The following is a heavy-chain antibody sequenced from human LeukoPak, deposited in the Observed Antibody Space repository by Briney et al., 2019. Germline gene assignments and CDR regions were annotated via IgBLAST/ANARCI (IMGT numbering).Heavy chain of an antibody. J-gene: IGHJ4*02. CDR3: ARAPYYSHVEFYFDY. CDR1: GFTFSSYW. CDR2: MKQDGSEK. D-gene: IGHD3-22*01. V-gene: IGHV3-7*03. Sequence: GGSLRLSCAASGFTFSSYWMSWVRQAPGQGLEWVANMKQDGSEKYYVDSVKGRFTISRDNAKNSLYLQMNSLRAEDTAVYYCARAPYYSHVEFYFDYWGQGTLVTVSS.